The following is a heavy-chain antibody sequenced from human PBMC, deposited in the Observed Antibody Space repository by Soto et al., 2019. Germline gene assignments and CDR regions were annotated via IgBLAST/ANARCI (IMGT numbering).Heavy chain of an antibody. CDR1: GFTFSSYA. CDR2: ISGGGGNT. J-gene: IGHJ4*02. CDR3: AKDRRGLHLGELSDIDS. Sequence: EVQLLESGGGLVQPGGSLRLSCAASGFTFSSYAMNWVRQAPGKGLDWVSTISGGGGNTYYADSVKGRFTISRDNSKNTLYLKMNRLRAEDTAVYYCAKDRRGLHLGELSDIDSWGQGTLVIVSS. D-gene: IGHD3-16*02. V-gene: IGHV3-23*01.